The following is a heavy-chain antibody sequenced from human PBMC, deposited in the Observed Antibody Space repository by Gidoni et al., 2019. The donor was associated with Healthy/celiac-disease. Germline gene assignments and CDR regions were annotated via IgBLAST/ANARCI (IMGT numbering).Heavy chain of an antibody. CDR3: ARERYCSSTSCPRGAFDI. V-gene: IGHV1-69*06. J-gene: IGHJ3*02. D-gene: IGHD2-2*01. CDR2: IIPIFGTA. CDR1: GATFSSYA. Sequence: QVQLVQSGAEVTKPGSSVKFSCKASGATFSSYAISGVRQAPGQGLEWMGGIIPIFGTANYEQKFQGRVTITADKSTSTAYMELSSLRSEDTAVYYCARERYCSSTSCPRGAFDIWGQGTMVTVSS.